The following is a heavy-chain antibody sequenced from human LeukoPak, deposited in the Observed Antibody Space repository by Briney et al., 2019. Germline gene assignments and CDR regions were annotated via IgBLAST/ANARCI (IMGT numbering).Heavy chain of an antibody. D-gene: IGHD3-22*01. CDR3: ARAVDKGTGYYMDF. V-gene: IGHV3-30*02. CDR2: ILYDGSNR. CDR1: GFTFSHHG. Sequence: GGSLRLSCAASGFTFSHHGMHWVGQAPGKGLEWVAFILYDGSNRYCVDSVKGRFTISRDNSKNALSLQMNDLRPDDTAMYYCARAVDKGTGYYMDFWGQGTLVTVSS. J-gene: IGHJ4*02.